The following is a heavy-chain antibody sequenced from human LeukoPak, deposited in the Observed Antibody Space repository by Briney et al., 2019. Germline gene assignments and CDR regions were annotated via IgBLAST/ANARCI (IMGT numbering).Heavy chain of an antibody. CDR2: IYYSGST. J-gene: IGHJ5*02. D-gene: IGHD3-10*01. V-gene: IGHV4-39*07. CDR3: ARRSRLYGSGSYQSGYWFDP. CDR1: GGSISSSSYY. Sequence: PSETLSLTCTVSGGSISSSSYYWGWIRQPPGKGLEWIGSIYYSGSTYYNPSLKSRVTISVGTSKNQFSLKLSSVTAADTAVYYCARRSRLYGSGSYQSGYWFDPWGQGTLVTVSS.